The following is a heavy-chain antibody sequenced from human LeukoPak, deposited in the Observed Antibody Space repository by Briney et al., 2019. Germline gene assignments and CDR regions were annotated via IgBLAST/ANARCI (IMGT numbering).Heavy chain of an antibody. J-gene: IGHJ3*01. CDR1: GGSISRGDYY. V-gene: IGHV4-30-4*01. D-gene: IGHD2-15*01. CDR2: IDDRGNT. CDR3: AREQQGHCSSSSCLFDF. Sequence: SETLSLTCTVSGGSISRGDYYWGWIRQPPGKGLEWIGNIDDRGNTDYNPSLKSRVTISIDTSKNQFSPKLKSVTAADTAVYYCAREQQGHCSSSSCLFDFWGQGTMVTVSS.